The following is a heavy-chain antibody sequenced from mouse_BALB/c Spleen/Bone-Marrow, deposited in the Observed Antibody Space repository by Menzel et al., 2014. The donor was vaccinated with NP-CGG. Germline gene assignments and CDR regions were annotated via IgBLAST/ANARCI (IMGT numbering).Heavy chain of an antibody. J-gene: IGHJ4*01. CDR2: VHPNNGGT. CDR3: ARYGSYVGGTMDY. CDR1: GYSFSGYY. V-gene: IGHV1-26*01. D-gene: IGHD1-1*02. Sequence: VQLQQSGPDLVKPGASVKISCKASGYSFSGYYMHWVKQSHGKSLEWIGRVHPNNGGTSYNQKFKGKAILNVDMSSSTDCMEVRSLTSEDSAVYYCARYGSYVGGTMDYWGQGTSVTVSS.